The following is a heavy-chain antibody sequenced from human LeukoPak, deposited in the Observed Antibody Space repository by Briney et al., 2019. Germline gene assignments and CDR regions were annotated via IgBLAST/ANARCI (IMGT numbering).Heavy chain of an antibody. CDR1: GGSFSGYY. CDR3: VGVSESPATFDY. J-gene: IGHJ4*02. D-gene: IGHD1-26*01. Sequence: SETLSLTCAVYGGSFSGYYWSWIRQPPGKGLEWIGEINHSGSTNYNPSLKSRVTISVDTSKNQSSLKLSSVTAADTAVYYCVGVSESPATFDYWGQGTLVTVSS. V-gene: IGHV4-34*01. CDR2: INHSGST.